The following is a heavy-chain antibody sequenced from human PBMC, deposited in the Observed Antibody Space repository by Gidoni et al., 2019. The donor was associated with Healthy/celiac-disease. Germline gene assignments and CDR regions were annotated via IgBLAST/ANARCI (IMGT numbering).Heavy chain of an antibody. D-gene: IGHD2-15*01. J-gene: IGHJ4*02. CDR3: ARGRRCSGGSCYLQVDY. Sequence: QVQLVQSGAEVKKPGASVTVSCTASGYTFTGYYMHWVRQAPGQGLEWMGWINPNSGGTNYAQKFQGRVTMTRDTSISTAYMELSRLRSDDTAVYYCARGRRCSGGSCYLQVDYWGQGTLVTVSS. CDR1: GYTFTGYY. V-gene: IGHV1-2*02. CDR2: INPNSGGT.